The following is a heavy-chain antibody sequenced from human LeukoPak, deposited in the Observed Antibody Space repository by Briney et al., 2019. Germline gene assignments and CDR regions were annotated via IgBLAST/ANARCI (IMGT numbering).Heavy chain of an antibody. CDR1: GYTFTSYG. CDR2: ISAYNGNT. V-gene: IGHV1-18*01. J-gene: IGHJ6*02. CDR3: ASSGDFYDYYYYGMDV. Sequence: ASVKVSCKASGYTFTSYGISWVRQAPGQGLEWMGWISAYNGNTNYAQKLQGRVTMTTDTSTSTAYMELRSLRSDDTAVYYCASSGDFYDYYYYGMDVWGQGTTVTVSS. D-gene: IGHD3-3*01.